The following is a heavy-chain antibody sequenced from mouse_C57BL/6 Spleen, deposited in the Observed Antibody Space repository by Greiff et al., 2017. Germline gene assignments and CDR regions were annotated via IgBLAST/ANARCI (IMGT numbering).Heavy chain of an antibody. CDR2: IDPSDSYT. CDR3: ARNSADYFDY. CDR1: GYTFTSYW. Sequence: VQLQQPGAELVMPGASVKLSCKASGYTFTSYWMHWVKQRPGQGLEWIGEIDPSDSYTNYNQKFKGKSTLTVDKSSSTAYMQLSSLTSEDSAVYYCARNSADYFDYWGQGTLSQSPQ. J-gene: IGHJ2*01. V-gene: IGHV1-69*01.